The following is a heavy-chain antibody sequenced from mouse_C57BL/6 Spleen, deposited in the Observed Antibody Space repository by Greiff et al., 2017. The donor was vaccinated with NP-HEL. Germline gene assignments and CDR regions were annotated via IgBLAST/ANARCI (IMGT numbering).Heavy chain of an antibody. CDR3: ARGGTPPMDY. Sequence: LRRVESGPERVKPGASVKISCKASGYAFSSSWRNWVKQRPGRGLEWIGRIYPGDGDTNYNGKFKGKATLTADKSSSTAYMQLSSLTSEDSAVYFCARGGTPPMDYWGQGTSVTVSS. CDR1: GYAFSSSW. D-gene: IGHD2-14*01. J-gene: IGHJ4*01. CDR2: IYPGDGDT. V-gene: IGHV1-82*01.